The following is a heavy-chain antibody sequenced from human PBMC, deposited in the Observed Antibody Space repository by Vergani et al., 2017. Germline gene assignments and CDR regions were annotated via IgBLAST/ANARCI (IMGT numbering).Heavy chain of an antibody. CDR2: IKQDGSEK. CDR1: GFTFSSYW. V-gene: IGHV3-7*01. D-gene: IGHD4-17*01. J-gene: IGHJ4*02. Sequence: EVQLVESGGGLVQPGGSLRLSCAASGFTFSSYWMSWVRQAPGKGLEWVANIKQDGSEKYYVDSVKGRFTISRDNAKNSLYLQMNSLRAEDTAVYYCARVVIDYGDYYFDYWGQGTLVTVSS. CDR3: ARVVIDYGDYYFDY.